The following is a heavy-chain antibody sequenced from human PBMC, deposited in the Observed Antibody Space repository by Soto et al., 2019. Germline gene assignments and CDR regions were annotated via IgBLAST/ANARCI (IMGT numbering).Heavy chain of an antibody. Sequence: QITLKESGPTLVKPTQTLTLTCTFSGFSLDTSGVGVAWIRQPPGKALEWLTLIYWDDDKRYSPSLRSRLTITTHPSENRVVLTMTNMDPVDTATYSCSHMESRVASYGLDVWGQGTTVTVSS. CDR3: SHMESRVASYGLDV. CDR2: IYWDDDK. V-gene: IGHV2-5*02. J-gene: IGHJ6*02. D-gene: IGHD3-3*01. CDR1: GFSLDTSGVG.